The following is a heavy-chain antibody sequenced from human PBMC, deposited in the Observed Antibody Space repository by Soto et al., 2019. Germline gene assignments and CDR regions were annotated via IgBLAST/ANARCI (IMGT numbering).Heavy chain of an antibody. CDR3: ARTDGYEIEY. CDR2: IYPGDSDT. Sequence: GESLKISCQGSGYSFVSYWIAWVRQMPGKGLEWMGSIYPGDSDTTNSPSFQGQVTMSVEKSITTVYLQWSSLKASDSAMYYCARTDGYEIEYWGQGTLVTVSS. V-gene: IGHV5-51*01. D-gene: IGHD2-21*01. J-gene: IGHJ4*02. CDR1: GYSFVSYW.